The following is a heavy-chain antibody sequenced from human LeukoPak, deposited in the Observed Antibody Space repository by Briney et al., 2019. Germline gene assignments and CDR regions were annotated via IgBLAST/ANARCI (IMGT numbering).Heavy chain of an antibody. CDR3: AKDPPRYYYDSSGMD. CDR2: ISGSGGST. Sequence: GGSLRLSCAASGFTFSSYGMSWVRQAPEKGLEWVSAISGSGGSTYYADSVKGRFTISRDNSKNTLYLQMNSLRAEDTAVYYCAKDPPRYYYDSSGMDWGQGTLVTVSS. D-gene: IGHD3-22*01. J-gene: IGHJ4*02. V-gene: IGHV3-23*01. CDR1: GFTFSSYG.